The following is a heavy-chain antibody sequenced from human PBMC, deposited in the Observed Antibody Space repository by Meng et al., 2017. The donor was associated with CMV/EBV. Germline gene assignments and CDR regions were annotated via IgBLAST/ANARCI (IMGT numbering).Heavy chain of an antibody. CDR3: ARETVSASGGINP. D-gene: IGHD2/OR15-2a*01. V-gene: IGHV4-61*01. Sequence: GSLRLSCTVSGASVATDSYYWGWIRQPPGKGLEWIGYIYNTGSTKYNPSLQTRVTVSVDTPKNQFSLQLSSVTAADTATYYCARETVSASGGINPWGRGTLVTVSS. CDR2: IYNTGST. CDR1: GASVATDSYY. J-gene: IGHJ5*02.